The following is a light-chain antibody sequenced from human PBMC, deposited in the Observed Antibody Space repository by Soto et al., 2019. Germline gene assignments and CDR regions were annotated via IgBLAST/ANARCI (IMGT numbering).Light chain of an antibody. Sequence: QMIQSPSSLSASVGEKGIITCRAVRDVGSDVSWYEQKAGQAPKLLNYAASNLYTGVPSRFRGSGSGTEFTLTISSLQPDDVETYYCQQFNTYPWPFGQATKVDLK. CDR2: AAS. CDR1: RDVGSD. V-gene: IGKV1-17*01. J-gene: IGKJ1*01. CDR3: QQFNTYPWP.